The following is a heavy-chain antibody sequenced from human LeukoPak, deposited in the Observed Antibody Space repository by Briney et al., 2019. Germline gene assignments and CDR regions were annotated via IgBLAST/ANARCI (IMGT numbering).Heavy chain of an antibody. CDR1: GYTFTSYY. CDR3: ATNAEHYGDPA. Sequence: GASVKVSCKASGYTFTSYYMHWVRQAPGQGLEWMGIINPSGGSSSSAQNFQGRVTMTRDMSTSTVYMELSRLRSEDTAVYYCATNAEHYGDPAWGQGTLVTVSS. D-gene: IGHD4-17*01. J-gene: IGHJ5*02. V-gene: IGHV1-46*01. CDR2: INPSGGSS.